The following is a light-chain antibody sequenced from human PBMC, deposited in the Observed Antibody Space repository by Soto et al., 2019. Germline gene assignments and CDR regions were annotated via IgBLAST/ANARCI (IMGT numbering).Light chain of an antibody. CDR1: QSISSY. CDR3: QQIYSTPWT. J-gene: IGKJ1*01. V-gene: IGKV1-39*01. Sequence: DIQMTQSPSSLSASVGDRVTITCRASQSISSYLNWYQQKPGQAPKLLIYAASSLQSGVPSRFRGSGSGTNFTLTISSLKPEDFATYYCQQIYSTPWTFGQGTKVEIK. CDR2: AAS.